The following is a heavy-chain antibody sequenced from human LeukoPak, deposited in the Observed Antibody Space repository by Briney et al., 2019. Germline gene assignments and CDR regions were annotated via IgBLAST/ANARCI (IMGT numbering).Heavy chain of an antibody. CDR3: ARVGSMDWNYSVPFDY. Sequence: SETLSLTCTVSGGSISSYYWSWIRQHPGKGLEWIGYIYYSGSTYYNPSLKSRVTISVDTSKNQFSLKLSSVTAADTAVYYCARVGSMDWNYSVPFDYWGQGTLVTVSS. V-gene: IGHV4-59*06. J-gene: IGHJ4*02. CDR1: GGSISSYY. CDR2: IYYSGST. D-gene: IGHD1-7*01.